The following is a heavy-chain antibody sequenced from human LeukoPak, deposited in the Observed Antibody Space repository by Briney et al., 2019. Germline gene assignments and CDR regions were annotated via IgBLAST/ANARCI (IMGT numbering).Heavy chain of an antibody. D-gene: IGHD6-19*01. CDR1: GGSISSYY. CDR3: SRAVEPNGRSLDS. Sequence: SETLSLTCTVCGGSISSYYWSWIRQPAGKGLEWIGRIYTSGITNYNPSLKSRVTMSVDTSKNQCSLRLTSVTAADTAVYYCSRAVEPNGRSLDSWGQGTLVTVSS. V-gene: IGHV4-4*07. J-gene: IGHJ4*02. CDR2: IYTSGIT.